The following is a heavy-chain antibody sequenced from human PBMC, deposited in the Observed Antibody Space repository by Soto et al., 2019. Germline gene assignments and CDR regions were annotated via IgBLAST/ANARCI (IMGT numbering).Heavy chain of an antibody. CDR1: GGSFSGYY. CDR3: ARGDGKWYDFWSGYYTNTQYYFDY. J-gene: IGHJ4*02. V-gene: IGHV4-34*01. Sequence: TSETLSLTCAVYGGSFSGYYWSWIRQPPGKGLEWIGEINHSGSTNYNPSLKSRVTISVDTSKNQFSLKLSSVTAADTAVYYCARGDGKWYDFWSGYYTNTQYYFDYWGQGTLVTVSS. CDR2: INHSGST. D-gene: IGHD3-3*01.